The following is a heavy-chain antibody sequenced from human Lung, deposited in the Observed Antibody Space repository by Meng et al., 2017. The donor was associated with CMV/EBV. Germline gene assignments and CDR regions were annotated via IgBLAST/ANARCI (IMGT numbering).Heavy chain of an antibody. CDR1: GYTFTTYD. V-gene: IGHV1-8*01. CDR2: MNPNSGNT. CDR3: ARTRIEVEPDGRKIKYYNYGMDV. D-gene: IGHD2-2*01. Sequence: SVXVSXXASGYTFTTYDINWVRQATGQGLEWMGWMNPNSGNTGYAQKFQGRVTLTRVTSISTAYMELSSLTSDDTAVYYCARTRIEVEPDGRKIKYYNYGMDVWGPWTXVPVAS. J-gene: IGHJ6*02.